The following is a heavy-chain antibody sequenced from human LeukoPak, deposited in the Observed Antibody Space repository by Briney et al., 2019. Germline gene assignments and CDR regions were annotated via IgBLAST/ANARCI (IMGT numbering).Heavy chain of an antibody. CDR1: GFTFSSYS. V-gene: IGHV3-21*01. D-gene: IGHD6-19*01. J-gene: IGHJ4*02. Sequence: GGSLRLSCAASGFTFSSYSMNWVRQAPGKGLEWVSSISSSSSYIYYADSVKGRFTISRDNAKNSLYLQMNSLRAEDTAVYYCARDFPSSGWFRGVDGDRTFDYWGQGTLVTVSS. CDR3: ARDFPSSGWFRGVDGDRTFDY. CDR2: ISSSSSYI.